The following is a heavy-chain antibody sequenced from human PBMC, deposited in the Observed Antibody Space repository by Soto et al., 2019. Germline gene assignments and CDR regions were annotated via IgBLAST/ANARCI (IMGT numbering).Heavy chain of an antibody. D-gene: IGHD2-2*01. Sequence: QVQLVQSGAEVKKPGSSVKVSCKASGGTFSSYTISWVRQAPGQGLEWMGRIIPILGIANYAQKFQGRVTITADKSTSPAYMELSSLRSEDTAVYYCATSDIVVVPAADYYYYYGMDVWGQGTTVTVSS. V-gene: IGHV1-69*02. J-gene: IGHJ6*02. CDR3: ATSDIVVVPAADYYYYYGMDV. CDR2: IIPILGIA. CDR1: GGTFSSYT.